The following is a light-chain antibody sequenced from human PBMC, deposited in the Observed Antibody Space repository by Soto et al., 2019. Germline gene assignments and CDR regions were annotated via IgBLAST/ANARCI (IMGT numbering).Light chain of an antibody. CDR2: GAS. V-gene: IGKV3D-15*01. J-gene: IGKJ3*01. CDR3: QQYNNWPPPIT. Sequence: EIVMTQSPATLSVSPGERATLSCRASQSVSSNLAWYQQKPGQAPRLLIYGASTRATGIPARFSGSGSGTEFTLTISSLQSEDFAVYYCQQYNNWPPPITLGRGTKVDIK. CDR1: QSVSSN.